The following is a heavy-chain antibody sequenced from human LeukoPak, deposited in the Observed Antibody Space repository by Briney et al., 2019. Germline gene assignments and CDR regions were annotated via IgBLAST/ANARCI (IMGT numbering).Heavy chain of an antibody. CDR1: GDSVSSNDVA. CDR3: AREPGIRREFDY. J-gene: IGHJ4*02. CDR2: AYYRSRWYN. V-gene: IGHV6-1*01. Sequence: SQTLSLTCAISGDSVSSNDVAWSWIRQSPSRGFEWLGRAYYRSRWYNDCAVSVKSRITINPDTSKTEFSLQLSSVTPADTAVYYCAREPGIRREFDYWGQGTLVAVSS. D-gene: IGHD1-1*01.